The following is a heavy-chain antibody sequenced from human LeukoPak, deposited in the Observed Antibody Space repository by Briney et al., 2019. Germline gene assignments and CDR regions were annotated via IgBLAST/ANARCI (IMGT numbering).Heavy chain of an antibody. J-gene: IGHJ6*03. CDR2: ISGSGGST. Sequence: GGSLRLSCAASGFTFSSYAMSWVRQAPGKGLEWVSTISGSGGSTYNADSVKGRFTISRDNSKNTLYLQMNSLRAEDTAVYYCAKDGLRWEGGSKYSHYLDVWGKGTTVTVSS. D-gene: IGHD1-26*01. CDR3: AKDGLRWEGGSKYSHYLDV. CDR1: GFTFSSYA. V-gene: IGHV3-23*01.